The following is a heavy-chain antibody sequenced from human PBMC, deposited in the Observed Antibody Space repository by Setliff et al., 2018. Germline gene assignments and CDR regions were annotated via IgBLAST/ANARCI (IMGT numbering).Heavy chain of an antibody. V-gene: IGHV4-38-2*02. D-gene: IGHD2-21*02. J-gene: IGHJ4*02. CDR1: GYSISSGYI. CDR2: IGHTGSI. Sequence: LSLTCTVSGYSISSGYIWGWVRQAPGKGLEWVGNIGHTGSINYNPSLKSRLTISRDTSKNQVSLKLNSVTATDTAVYYCARDLGHGGDSDYWGQGILVTVSS. CDR3: ARDLGHGGDSDY.